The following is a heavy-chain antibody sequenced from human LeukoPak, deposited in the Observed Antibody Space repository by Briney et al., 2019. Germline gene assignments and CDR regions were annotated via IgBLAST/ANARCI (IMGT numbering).Heavy chain of an antibody. D-gene: IGHD2-2*01. Sequence: GGSLRLSCAASGFPFSSCAMSWVRQAPGRGLEWVSAISGSGYGTYYADSVKGRFTISRDNSKNTLFLQMNSLRAEDTAVYYCAKMTPLDCSSTSCYGWYFDLWGRGTLVTVSS. J-gene: IGHJ2*01. CDR3: AKMTPLDCSSTSCYGWYFDL. CDR2: ISGSGYGT. V-gene: IGHV3-23*01. CDR1: GFPFSSCA.